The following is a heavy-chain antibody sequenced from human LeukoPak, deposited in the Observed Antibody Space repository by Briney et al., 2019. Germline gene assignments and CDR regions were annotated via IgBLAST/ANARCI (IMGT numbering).Heavy chain of an antibody. CDR2: MFDSGRT. J-gene: IGHJ4*02. D-gene: IGHD4-17*01. V-gene: IGHV4-59*11. Sequence: KTSETLSLTCTVSGASISRHYWSWIRQPPGEGLEWLGYMFDSGRTKYNPPLRNRVTISGDTSKNQVSLRLSSVTAADTAVYYCARCRDEFGDYGFDFWGQGALVTVSS. CDR3: ARCRDEFGDYGFDF. CDR1: GASISRHY.